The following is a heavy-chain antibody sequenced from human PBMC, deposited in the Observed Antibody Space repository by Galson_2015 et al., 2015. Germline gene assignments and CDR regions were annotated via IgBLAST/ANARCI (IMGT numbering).Heavy chain of an antibody. J-gene: IGHJ5*02. CDR2: IHGYNGNT. D-gene: IGHD3-9*01. CDR1: GYTFSDYA. V-gene: IGHV1-18*04. Sequence: SVKVSCKASGYTFSDYAISWVRQAPGQGLEWMGRIHGYNGNTNYAEKFQGRVTMTTDTSTSTAYMELRSLRSDDTAFYYCVREDRCHEILTGYSKGWFVPWGPGTLVTVSS. CDR3: VREDRCHEILTGYSKGWFVP.